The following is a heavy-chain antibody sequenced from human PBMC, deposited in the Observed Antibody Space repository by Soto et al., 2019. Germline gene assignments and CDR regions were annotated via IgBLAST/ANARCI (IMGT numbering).Heavy chain of an antibody. CDR2: ISSSSSYI. V-gene: IGHV3-21*01. J-gene: IGHJ4*02. D-gene: IGHD6-19*01. Sequence: EVQLVESGGGLVKHGGSLRLSCAASGFTFSSYSMNWVRQAPGKGLEWVSSISSSSSYIYYADSVKGRFTISRDNAKNSLYLQMNSLRAEDTAVYYCARTALAVAGTYYFDYWGQGTLVTVSS. CDR3: ARTALAVAGTYYFDY. CDR1: GFTFSSYS.